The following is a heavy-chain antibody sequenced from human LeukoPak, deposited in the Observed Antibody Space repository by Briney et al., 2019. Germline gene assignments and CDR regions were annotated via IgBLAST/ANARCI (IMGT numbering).Heavy chain of an antibody. CDR3: AKDWSYDSGGYYDY. D-gene: IGHD3-22*01. J-gene: IGHJ4*02. CDR2: ISWNSGSI. CDR1: GFTFDDYA. Sequence: PGRSLRLSCAASGFTFDDYAMHWVRQAPGKGLEWVSGISWNSGSIGYADSVKGRFTISRDNAKNSLYLQMNSLRAEDMALYYCAKDWSYDSGGYYDYWGQGTLVTVSS. V-gene: IGHV3-9*03.